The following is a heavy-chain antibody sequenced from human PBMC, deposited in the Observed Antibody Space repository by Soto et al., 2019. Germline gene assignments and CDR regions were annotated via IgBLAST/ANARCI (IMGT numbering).Heavy chain of an antibody. CDR1: VFVFSGYA. Sequence: WLSLRLSCSASVFVFSGYAMHWFRQAPGKGLEWVALISYDGSNKYYADSVKGRFTISRDRFKNTMYLEMKSLRAEDTGVFYCARGSGGYSYYGVDVWGQGTTVTVSS. CDR3: ARGSGGYSYYGVDV. CDR2: ISYDGSNK. V-gene: IGHV3-30*14. D-gene: IGHD3-16*01. J-gene: IGHJ6*02.